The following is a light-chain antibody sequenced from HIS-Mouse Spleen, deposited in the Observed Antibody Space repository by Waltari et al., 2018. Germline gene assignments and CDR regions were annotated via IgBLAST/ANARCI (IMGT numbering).Light chain of an antibody. CDR3: YSTDSSGNHRV. V-gene: IGLV3-10*01. Sequence: SYELTQPPSVSVSPGQTARITCSGDALPKKYAYWYQQKSGQAPVLVIYEDSKRPSWLPERFSGSSSGTMATLTISGAQVEDEADYYCYSTDSSGNHRVFGGGTKLTVL. CDR2: EDS. J-gene: IGLJ2*01. CDR1: ALPKKY.